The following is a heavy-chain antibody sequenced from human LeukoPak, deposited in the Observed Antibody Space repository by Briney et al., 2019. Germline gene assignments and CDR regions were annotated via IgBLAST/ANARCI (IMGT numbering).Heavy chain of an antibody. CDR2: ISGSGVST. V-gene: IGHV3-23*01. Sequence: GGSLRLSCAASGFTFSSYAMSWVRQAPGKGLEWVSGISGSGVSTYYAASVKGRFTISRANSKNTLCLQINSLRADDTAMYYCSKGPNEGVIFHSSGGYMRLGEFYYWGQGSLVTVSS. CDR1: GFTFSSYA. D-gene: IGHD6-19*01. J-gene: IGHJ4*02. CDR3: SKGPNEGVIFHSSGGYMRLGEFYY.